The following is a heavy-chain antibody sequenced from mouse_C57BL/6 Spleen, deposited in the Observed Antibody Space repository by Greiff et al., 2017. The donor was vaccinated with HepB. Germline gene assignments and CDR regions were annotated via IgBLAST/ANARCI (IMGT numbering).Heavy chain of an antibody. CDR3: TRSGTTVVDFDY. J-gene: IGHJ2*01. CDR2: IDPETGGT. Sequence: VQLQESGAELVRPGASVTLSCKASGYTFTDYEMHWVKQTPVHGLEWIGAIDPETGGTAYNQKFKGKATLTADKSSSTAYMELRSLTSEDSAVYYCTRSGTTVVDFDYWGQGTTLTVSS. D-gene: IGHD1-1*01. V-gene: IGHV1-15*01. CDR1: GYTFTDYE.